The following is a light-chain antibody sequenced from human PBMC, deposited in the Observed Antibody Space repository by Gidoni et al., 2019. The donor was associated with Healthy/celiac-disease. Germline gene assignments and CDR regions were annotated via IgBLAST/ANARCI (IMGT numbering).Light chain of an antibody. CDR3: QQNDKLPYT. J-gene: IGKJ2*01. Sequence: DIQMTQSPSSLSASVGDRVTITCQASQDISNYLNWYQQKPGKAPKLLIYDAYKVATGVPSRFSGSGSGKDITFTISRLQHEDIATYYCQQNDKLPYTFGEGTKLEIK. V-gene: IGKV1-33*01. CDR2: DAY. CDR1: QDISNY.